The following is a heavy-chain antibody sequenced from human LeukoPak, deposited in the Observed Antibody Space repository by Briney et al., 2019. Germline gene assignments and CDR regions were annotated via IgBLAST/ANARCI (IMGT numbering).Heavy chain of an antibody. Sequence: SETLSLTCAVYGGSFSGYYWGWIRQPPGKGLEWIGSIYHSGSPYYNPSLKSRVTISVDTSKNHFSLKLSSVTAADTAVYYCARGNWNDVVGYYFDYWGQGTLVTVSS. V-gene: IGHV4-38-2*01. CDR1: GGSFSGYY. D-gene: IGHD1-1*01. CDR3: ARGNWNDVVGYYFDY. J-gene: IGHJ4*02. CDR2: IYHSGSP.